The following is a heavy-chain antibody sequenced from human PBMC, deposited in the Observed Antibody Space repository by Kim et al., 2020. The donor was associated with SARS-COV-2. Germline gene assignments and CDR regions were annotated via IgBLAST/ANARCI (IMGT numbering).Heavy chain of an antibody. J-gene: IGHJ6*02. D-gene: IGHD2-2*01. CDR2: INAGNGNT. Sequence: ASVKVSCKASGYTFTSYAMHWVRQAPGQRLEWMGWINAGNGNTKYSQKFQGRVTITRDTSASTAYMELSSLRSEDTAVYYCARVADHSIVVVPWRSDYYYYGMDVWGQGTTVTVSS. CDR3: ARVADHSIVVVPWRSDYYYYGMDV. CDR1: GYTFTSYA. V-gene: IGHV1-3*01.